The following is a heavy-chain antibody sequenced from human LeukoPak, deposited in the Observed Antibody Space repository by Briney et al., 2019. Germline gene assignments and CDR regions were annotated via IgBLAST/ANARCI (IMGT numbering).Heavy chain of an antibody. D-gene: IGHD5-12*01. J-gene: IGHJ5*02. CDR1: GYTFTGYY. V-gene: IGHV1-2*06. Sequence: ASVKVSCKASGYTFTGYYMHWVRQAPGQELEWMERINPNSSGTNYAQKFQGRVTMTRDTSISTAYMELSRLRSDDTAVYYCARDLQWGAIVATPRHNWFDPWGQGTLVTVSS. CDR3: ARDLQWGAIVATPRHNWFDP. CDR2: INPNSSGT.